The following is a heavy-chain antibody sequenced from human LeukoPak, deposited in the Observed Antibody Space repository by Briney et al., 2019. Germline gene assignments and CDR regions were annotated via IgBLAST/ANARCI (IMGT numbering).Heavy chain of an antibody. V-gene: IGHV3-20*04. CDR1: GFTFDDYA. Sequence: GGSLRLSCAASGFTFDDYAMNWVRQAPGKGLEWVSGINWNGGSTYYRDSVKGRFTISRDNAKNSLYLQMNSLRAEDTALYYCARVRGSGYRNSIDYWGQGTLVTVSS. CDR2: INWNGGST. J-gene: IGHJ4*02. CDR3: ARVRGSGYRNSIDY. D-gene: IGHD3-3*01.